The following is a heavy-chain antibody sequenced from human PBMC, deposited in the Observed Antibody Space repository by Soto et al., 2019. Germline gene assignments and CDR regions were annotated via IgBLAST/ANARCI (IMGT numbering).Heavy chain of an antibody. CDR2: ISSSSSYI. V-gene: IGHV3-21*01. D-gene: IGHD3-10*01. Sequence: GGSLRLSCAASGFTFSSYSMNWVRQAPGKGLEWVSSISSSSSYIYYADSVKGRFTISRDNAKNSLYLQMNSLRAEDTAVYYCARISELPLNFNYYYGMDVWGQGTTVTVSS. CDR1: GFTFSSYS. J-gene: IGHJ6*02. CDR3: ARISELPLNFNYYYGMDV.